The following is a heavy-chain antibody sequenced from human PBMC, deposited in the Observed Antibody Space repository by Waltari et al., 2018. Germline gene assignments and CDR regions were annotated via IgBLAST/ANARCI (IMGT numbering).Heavy chain of an antibody. CDR1: GFTFSSYA. V-gene: IGHV3-23*03. J-gene: IGHJ5*02. D-gene: IGHD6-13*01. CDR3: AKDLVGSSSGPNWFDP. CDR2: IYSGGST. Sequence: EVQLLESGGGLVQPVGSLRLSCAASGFTFSSYAMSWVRQAPGKGLEWVSVIYSGGSTYYADSVKGRFTISRDNSKNTLYLQMNSLRAEDTAVYYCAKDLVGSSSGPNWFDPWGQGTLVTVSS.